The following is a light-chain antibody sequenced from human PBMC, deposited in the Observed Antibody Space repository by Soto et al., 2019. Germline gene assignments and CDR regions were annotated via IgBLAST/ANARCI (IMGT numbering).Light chain of an antibody. Sequence: EIVLTQSPGTLSLSPGEGAALSCRASQSISNSNMAWYQQKPGQAPRLLVYAASRRDTGIPVRFSGSGSGTDFTLTISRLEPEDFAIYYCQQYGSPRGTFGQGTNVETK. CDR1: QSISNSN. J-gene: IGKJ1*01. V-gene: IGKV3-20*01. CDR3: QQYGSPRGT. CDR2: AAS.